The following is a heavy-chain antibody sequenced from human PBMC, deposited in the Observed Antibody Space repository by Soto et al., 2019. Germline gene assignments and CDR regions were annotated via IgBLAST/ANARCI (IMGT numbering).Heavy chain of an antibody. V-gene: IGHV1-69*06. CDR3: ARSGPVGYSSAWYFHYFDY. D-gene: IGHD6-19*01. Sequence: SVKVSCKASGGTFSSYAISWVRQAPGQGLEWMGCIIPIFGTANYAQNFQGRVTITADKSTSTAYMELSSLRSEDTAVYYCARSGPVGYSSAWYFHYFDYGGQGTLVTVSS. J-gene: IGHJ4*02. CDR1: GGTFSSYA. CDR2: IIPIFGTA.